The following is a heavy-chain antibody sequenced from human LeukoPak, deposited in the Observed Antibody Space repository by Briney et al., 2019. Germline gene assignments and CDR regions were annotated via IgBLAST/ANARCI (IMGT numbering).Heavy chain of an antibody. CDR2: LDYSGST. D-gene: IGHD1-26*01. V-gene: IGHV4-59*08. J-gene: IGHJ4*02. CDR3: ARLILGATFSFDY. CDR1: GGSITSYY. Sequence: SETLSLTCTVSGGSITSYYWSWIRQPPGKGLEWIASLDYSGSTNYNPSLKSRVTVSVDTSKSQFSLELSSVTAADTAVYFCARLILGATFSFDYWGLGTLVTVSS.